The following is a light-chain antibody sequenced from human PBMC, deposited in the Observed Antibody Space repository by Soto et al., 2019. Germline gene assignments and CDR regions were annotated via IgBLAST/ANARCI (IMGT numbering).Light chain of an antibody. CDR3: CSYAGSSTWV. V-gene: IGLV2-23*01. Sequence: QSAMTQPASVSGSPGQSITISCTGTSSDVGSYNLVSWYQQHPGKAPKLMIYEGSKRRSGVSNRFSGSKSGNTASLTISGLQAEDEADYYYCSYAGSSTWVFGGGTKHTVL. CDR1: SSDVGSYNL. CDR2: EGS. J-gene: IGLJ3*02.